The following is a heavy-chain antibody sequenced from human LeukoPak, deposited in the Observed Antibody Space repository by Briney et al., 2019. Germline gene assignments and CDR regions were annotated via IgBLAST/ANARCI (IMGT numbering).Heavy chain of an antibody. D-gene: IGHD3-9*01. V-gene: IGHV4-39*07. CDR1: GGSISSSSYY. CDR3: ARSKLLTYYDILTGYYYLDY. J-gene: IGHJ4*02. Sequence: SETLSLTXTVSGGSISSSSYYWGWIRQPPGKGLEWIGSIYYSGSTYYNPSLKSRVTMSVDTSKNQFSLKLSSVTAADTAVYYCARSKLLTYYDILTGYYYLDYWGQGTLVTVSS. CDR2: IYYSGST.